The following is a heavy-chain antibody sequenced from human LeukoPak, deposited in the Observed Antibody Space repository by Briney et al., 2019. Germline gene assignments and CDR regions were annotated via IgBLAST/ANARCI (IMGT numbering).Heavy chain of an antibody. CDR2: ISSSSSYI. D-gene: IGHD2-2*01. J-gene: IGHJ4*02. Sequence: GRSLRLSCAASGFTFRDYGVHWVRQAPGKGLEWVSSISSSSSYIYYADSVKGRFTISRDNAKNSLYLQMNSLRAEDTAVYYCARDTVVPAAMPFDYWGQGTLVTVSS. V-gene: IGHV3-21*01. CDR1: GFTFRDYG. CDR3: ARDTVVPAAMPFDY.